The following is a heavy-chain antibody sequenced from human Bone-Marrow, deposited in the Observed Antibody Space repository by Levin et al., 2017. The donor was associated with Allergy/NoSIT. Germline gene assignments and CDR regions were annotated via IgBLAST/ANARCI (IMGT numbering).Heavy chain of an antibody. J-gene: IGHJ5*02. CDR3: AKDLEPVAGMDWFDP. CDR2: ISGSGGST. D-gene: IGHD6-19*01. Sequence: GESLKISCAASGFTFSSYAMSWVRQAPGKGLEWVSAISGSGGSTYYADSVKGRFTISRDNSKNTLYLQMNSLRAEDTAVYYCAKDLEPVAGMDWFDPWGQGTLVTVSS. V-gene: IGHV3-23*01. CDR1: GFTFSSYA.